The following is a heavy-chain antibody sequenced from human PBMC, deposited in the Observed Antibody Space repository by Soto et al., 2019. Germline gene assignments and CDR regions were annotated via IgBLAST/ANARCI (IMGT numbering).Heavy chain of an antibody. CDR3: ASMEGYDSSGYYSYYYYYGMDV. V-gene: IGHV1-3*01. J-gene: IGHJ6*02. D-gene: IGHD3-22*01. CDR2: INAGNGNT. Sequence: GASGKVCCKASGYTFTSYAMHWVRQAPGQRLEWMGWINAGNGNTKYSQKFQGRVTITRDTSASTAYMELSSLRSEDTAVYYCASMEGYDSSGYYSYYYYYGMDVWGQGTTVTVSS. CDR1: GYTFTSYA.